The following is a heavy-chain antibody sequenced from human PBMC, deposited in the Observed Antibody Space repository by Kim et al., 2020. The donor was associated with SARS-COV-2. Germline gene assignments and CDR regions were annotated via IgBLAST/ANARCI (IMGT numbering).Heavy chain of an antibody. J-gene: IGHJ6*03. CDR1: GFTFDDYA. D-gene: IGHD2-2*01. Sequence: GGSLRLSCAASGFTFDDYAMHWVRQAPGKGLEWVSGISWNSGSIGYADSVKGRFTISRDNAKNSLYLQMNSLRAEDTALYYCAKSLTRSYYYYMDVWGKG. CDR3: AKSLTRSYYYYMDV. V-gene: IGHV3-9*01. CDR2: ISWNSGSI.